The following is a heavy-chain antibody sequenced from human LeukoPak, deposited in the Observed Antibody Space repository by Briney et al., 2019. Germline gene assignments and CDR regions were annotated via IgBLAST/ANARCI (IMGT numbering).Heavy chain of an antibody. V-gene: IGHV3-23*01. CDR2: ISGSGSST. D-gene: IGHD6-13*01. Sequence: GGSLRLSCVGSGFTFSSYALSWVRQAPGKGLEWVSGISGSGSSTDYADSVKGRFTVSRDNSKNTLYLQMNSLRAEDTAVYYCVRGAYSSSWLNFDYWGQGTLVTVSS. CDR1: GFTFSSYA. CDR3: VRGAYSSSWLNFDY. J-gene: IGHJ4*02.